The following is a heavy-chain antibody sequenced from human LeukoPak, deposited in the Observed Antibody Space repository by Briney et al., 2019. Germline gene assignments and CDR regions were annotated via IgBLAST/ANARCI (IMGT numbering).Heavy chain of an antibody. CDR2: ISGSSSGSTSIT. Sequence: GGSLRLSCAASGFTFSQYWMSWVRQAPGKGLEWISYISGSSSGSTSITQYADSVKGRFTISRDNAKNSLHLQMDSLSAEDTAVYYCARDFWSGYYTEDWGQGALVIVSS. J-gene: IGHJ4*02. CDR3: ARDFWSGYYTED. CDR1: GFTFSQYW. V-gene: IGHV3-48*04. D-gene: IGHD3-3*01.